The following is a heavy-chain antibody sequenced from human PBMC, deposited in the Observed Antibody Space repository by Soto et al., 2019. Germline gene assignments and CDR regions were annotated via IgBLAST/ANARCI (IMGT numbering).Heavy chain of an antibody. CDR3: ARAPVYYDSSGYAPLRYFDD. Sequence: QVQLVQSGAEVKKPGASVKVSCKASGYTFTSYGISWVRQAPGQGLEWMGWISAYNGNTNYAQQLQGRVTMTTDTSTSTAYMELKSLRSDDTAVYYCARAPVYYDSSGYAPLRYFDDWGQGTLVTVAS. D-gene: IGHD3-22*01. V-gene: IGHV1-18*01. CDR2: ISAYNGNT. CDR1: GYTFTSYG. J-gene: IGHJ4*02.